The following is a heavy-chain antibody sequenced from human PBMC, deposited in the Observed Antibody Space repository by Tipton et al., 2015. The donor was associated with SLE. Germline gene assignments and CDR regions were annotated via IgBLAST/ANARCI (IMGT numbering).Heavy chain of an antibody. Sequence: SLRLSCAASGFTFSSYGMHWVRQAPGKGLEWVAFIRYDGSNKYYADSVKGRFTISRDNSKNTLYLQMNSLRAEDTAVYYCAKLGLGYCTGGVCPRDYFDYWGQGTLVTVSS. CDR2: IRYDGSNK. V-gene: IGHV3-30*02. CDR1: GFTFSSYG. J-gene: IGHJ4*02. D-gene: IGHD2-8*02. CDR3: AKLGLGYCTGGVCPRDYFDY.